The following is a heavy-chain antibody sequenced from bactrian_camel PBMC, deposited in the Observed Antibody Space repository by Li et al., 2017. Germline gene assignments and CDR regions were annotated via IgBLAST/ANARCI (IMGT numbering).Heavy chain of an antibody. CDR3: VSDTCSKSTCYTRNYNY. J-gene: IGHJ4*01. CDR1: GRSNENYF. V-gene: IGHV3S32*01. CDR2: MYTGFGGGST. Sequence: DVQLVESGGGSVQAGGSLRLSCAISGRSNENYFLAWFRQPPGKEREGVAAMYTGFGGGSTYCADSVKGRFTISKDNAKNTLYLQLNSLKTEDTAMYYCVSDTCSKSTCYTRNYNYWGQGTQVTVS. D-gene: IGHD2*01.